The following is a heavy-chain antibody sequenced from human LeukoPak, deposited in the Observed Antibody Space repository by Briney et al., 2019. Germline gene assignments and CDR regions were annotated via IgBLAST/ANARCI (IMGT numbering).Heavy chain of an antibody. Sequence: ASVKVSCKASGYTFTSYAMNWVRQAPGQRLEWMGWINAGNGNTKYSQKFQGRVTITRDTSASTAYMELSSLRSEDTAVYYCARAEGWTENYYGSGSYYPSFDYWGQGTLVTVSS. CDR1: GYTFTSYA. V-gene: IGHV1-3*01. CDR3: ARAEGWTENYYGSGSYYPSFDY. J-gene: IGHJ4*02. D-gene: IGHD3-10*01. CDR2: INAGNGNT.